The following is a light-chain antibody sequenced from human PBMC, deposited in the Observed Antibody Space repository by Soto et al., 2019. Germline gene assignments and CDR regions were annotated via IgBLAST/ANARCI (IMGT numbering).Light chain of an antibody. CDR2: DAS. Sequence: AIQLTQSPSSLSASVGDRVTITCRASQGVSSAFAWYQQKPGKVPKLLIYDASSLQSGVPSRFSGSQSGTDFTLTISSLQPEDFATYYCQQFDTYPRTFGQGTRREI. CDR1: QGVSSA. V-gene: IGKV1-13*02. CDR3: QQFDTYPRT. J-gene: IGKJ5*01.